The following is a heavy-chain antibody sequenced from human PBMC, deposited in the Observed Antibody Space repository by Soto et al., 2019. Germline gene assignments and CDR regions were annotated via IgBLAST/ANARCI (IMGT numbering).Heavy chain of an antibody. Sequence: EVQLLESGGSLVQPGGSLRLSCAASGFTFSSYAMSWVRQAPGKGLEWVSAISGSGGSTYYADSVKGRFTISRDNCKNTLYLQMDSLRAEDTAVYYCAKGAHRATVTRKGFDPRGQGTLVTVSS. J-gene: IGHJ5*02. CDR3: AKGAHRATVTRKGFDP. CDR1: GFTFSSYA. CDR2: ISGSGGST. D-gene: IGHD4-17*01. V-gene: IGHV3-23*01.